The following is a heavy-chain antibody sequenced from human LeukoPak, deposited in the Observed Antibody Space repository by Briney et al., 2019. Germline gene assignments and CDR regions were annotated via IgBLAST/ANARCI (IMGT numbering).Heavy chain of an antibody. CDR1: GGTFSSYA. D-gene: IGHD2-2*01. Sequence: GPSVKVSCKASGGTFSSYAISWVRQAPGQGLEWMGGIIPIFGTANYAQKFQGRVTITADESTSTAYMELSSLRSEDTAVYYCARSHIVVVPAATLGYYYYMDVWGKGTTVTVSS. CDR2: IIPIFGTA. V-gene: IGHV1-69*01. CDR3: ARSHIVVVPAATLGYYYYMDV. J-gene: IGHJ6*03.